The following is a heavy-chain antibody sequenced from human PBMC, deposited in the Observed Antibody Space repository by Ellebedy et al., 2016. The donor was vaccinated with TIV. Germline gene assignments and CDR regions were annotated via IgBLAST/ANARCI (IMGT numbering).Heavy chain of an antibody. CDR3: ATDRRSHVLTSVYDY. Sequence: GGSLRLSCAASGFTFDDYGMTWVRQGPGKGLEWVSGINWSGDSTGYADSVKGRFTISRDNAKNSLYLQMNSLRAEDTALYYCATDRRSHVLTSVYDYWGQGALVTVSS. V-gene: IGHV3-20*04. D-gene: IGHD3-9*01. J-gene: IGHJ4*02. CDR1: GFTFDDYG. CDR2: INWSGDST.